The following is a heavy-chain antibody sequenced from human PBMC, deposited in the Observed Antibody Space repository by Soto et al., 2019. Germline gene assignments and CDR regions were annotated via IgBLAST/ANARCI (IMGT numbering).Heavy chain of an antibody. J-gene: IGHJ4*02. CDR2: IYHSGSI. V-gene: IGHV4-30-2*01. D-gene: IGHD1-26*01. CDR1: GGSISSGGYS. CDR3: ARYRGGSFYFDY. Sequence: SETLSLTCAVSGGSISSGGYSWSWIRQPPGKGLEWIGYIYHSGSIYYNPSLKSRVTISVDRSKNQFSLKLSSVTAADTAVYYCARYRGGSFYFDYWGQGTLVTVSS.